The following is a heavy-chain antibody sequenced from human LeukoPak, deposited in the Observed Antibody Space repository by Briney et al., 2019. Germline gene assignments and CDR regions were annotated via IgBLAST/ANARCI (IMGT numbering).Heavy chain of an antibody. CDR2: IFYSGST. Sequence: SETLSLTCTVSGGSLSSYCWSWIRQPPGKGLEWIGHIFYSGSTNYNPSLKSRVTISEDTSKNQFSLKLTSVTAADTAVYYCARHREYYESSGYGTSFDYWGQGTLVTVSP. D-gene: IGHD3-22*01. CDR3: ARHREYYESSGYGTSFDY. J-gene: IGHJ4*02. CDR1: GGSLSSYC. V-gene: IGHV4-59*08.